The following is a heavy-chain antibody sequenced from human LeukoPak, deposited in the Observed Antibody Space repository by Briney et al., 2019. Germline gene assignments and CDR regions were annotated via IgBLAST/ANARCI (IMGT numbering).Heavy chain of an antibody. J-gene: IGHJ6*04. CDR1: GFTFSSYS. D-gene: IGHD5-18*01. CDR2: ISSSSSYI. Sequence: GGSLRLSCAASGFTFSSYSMNWVRQASGKGLEWVSSISSSSSYIYYADSVKGRFTISRDNAKNSLYLQMNSLRAEDTAVYYCARVDTAMVPPYYYYGMDVWGKGTTVTASS. CDR3: ARVDTAMVPPYYYYGMDV. V-gene: IGHV3-21*01.